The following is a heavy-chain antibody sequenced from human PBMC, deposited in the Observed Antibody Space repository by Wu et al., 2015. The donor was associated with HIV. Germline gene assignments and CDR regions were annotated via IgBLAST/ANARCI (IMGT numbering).Heavy chain of an antibody. D-gene: IGHD6-19*01. V-gene: IGHV1-18*01. CDR1: GYIFTSYG. CDR2: ISVYNGKT. Sequence: QVQLVQSGAEVKKPGASVRVSCKASGYIFTSYGISWVRQAPGQGLEWMGCISVYNGKTNYAQKIQGRVTMTTDTSTSTAYMELSRLRSDDTAVYYCARDMGHEGRQWLVQPGAFDIWGQGTMVTVFS. CDR3: ARDMGHEGRQWLVQPGAFDI. J-gene: IGHJ3*02.